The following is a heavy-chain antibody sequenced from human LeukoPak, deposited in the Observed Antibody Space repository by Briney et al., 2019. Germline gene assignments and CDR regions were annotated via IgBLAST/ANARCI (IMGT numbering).Heavy chain of an antibody. CDR2: INPSGGST. Sequence: ASVKVSCKASGYTFTSYYMHWVRQAPGQGLEWMGIINPSGGSTSYAQKFQGRVTMTRDTSTSTVYMELSSLRSEDTAVYYCAGIAVAGPAYPPYYYYGMDVWGQGTTVTVSS. D-gene: IGHD6-19*01. CDR3: AGIAVAGPAYPPYYYYGMDV. J-gene: IGHJ6*02. CDR1: GYTFTSYY. V-gene: IGHV1-46*01.